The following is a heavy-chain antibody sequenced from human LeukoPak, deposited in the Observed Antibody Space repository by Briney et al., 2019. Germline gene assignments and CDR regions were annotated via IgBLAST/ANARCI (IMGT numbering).Heavy chain of an antibody. D-gene: IGHD3-16*01. Sequence: GESLKISCKGSGYSFKNYWIGWVRQMPGKGLEWMGNIYPDDSDARYSPSFQGQVSISVDKLMTTTYLQWTTLKASDTGIYYCARLWGSAFGLFDPWGQGTLVTVSS. J-gene: IGHJ5*02. CDR3: ARLWGSAFGLFDP. CDR1: GYSFKNYW. V-gene: IGHV5-51*01. CDR2: IYPDDSDA.